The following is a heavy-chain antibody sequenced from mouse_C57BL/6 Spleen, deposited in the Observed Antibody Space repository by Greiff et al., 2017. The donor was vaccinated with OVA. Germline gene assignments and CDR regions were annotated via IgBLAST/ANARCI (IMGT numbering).Heavy chain of an antibody. V-gene: IGHV1-54*01. CDR2: INPGSGGT. D-gene: IGHD1-1*01. CDR1: GYTFTNYL. J-gene: IGHJ4*01. CDR3: ARWGYGSSPMDY. Sequence: VQLQQPGAELVKPGASVKMSCKASGYTFTNYLIEWVKQRPGQGLEWIGVINPGSGGTNYNEKFKGKATLTADKSSSTAYMQLSSLTSEDSAVYFCARWGYGSSPMDYWGQGTSVTVSS.